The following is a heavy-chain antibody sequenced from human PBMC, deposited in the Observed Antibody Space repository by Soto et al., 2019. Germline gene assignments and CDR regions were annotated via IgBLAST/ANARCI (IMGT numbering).Heavy chain of an antibody. D-gene: IGHD2-2*01. V-gene: IGHV3-21*01. CDR2: ISSSSSYI. CDR3: ARDKCSSTSCYYYGMDC. CDR1: GMTFSSNS. Sequence: GDPGVSRAASGMTFSSNSMNWVRQAPGKGLEWVSSISSSSSYIYYEDSVKGRFTISRDNAKNSLYLQMNSLRAEDTAVYYWARDKCSSTSCYYYGMDCWGQGTTVTVSS. J-gene: IGHJ6*02.